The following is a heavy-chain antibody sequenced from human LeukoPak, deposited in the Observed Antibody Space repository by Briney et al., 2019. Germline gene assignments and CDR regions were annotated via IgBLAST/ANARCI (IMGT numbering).Heavy chain of an antibody. J-gene: IGHJ4*02. CDR1: GGSISSTTYY. Sequence: SETLSLTCTVSGGSISSTTYYWGWIRQPPGKGLEWIACIFYTGSTYYSPSLKSRVTISVDKAKNQFSLNLRSVTAADAAVYYCARGGNNSAAAYWGQGALVTVSS. CDR2: IFYTGST. D-gene: IGHD5-24*01. CDR3: ARGGNNSAAAY. V-gene: IGHV4-39*01.